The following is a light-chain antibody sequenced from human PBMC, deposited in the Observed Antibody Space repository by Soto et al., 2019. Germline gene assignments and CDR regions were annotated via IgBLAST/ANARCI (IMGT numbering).Light chain of an antibody. J-gene: IGKJ5*01. CDR2: DAS. CDR1: QSVSSSY. CDR3: QQDYNS. V-gene: IGKV3-20*01. Sequence: EIVLTQSPGTLSLSPGERDTLSCRASQSVSSSYLAWYQQRPGQAPRLLIYDASSRATGIPDRFSGSGSGTEFTLNISSLQSEDFAVYYCQQDYNSFGQGTRLEIK.